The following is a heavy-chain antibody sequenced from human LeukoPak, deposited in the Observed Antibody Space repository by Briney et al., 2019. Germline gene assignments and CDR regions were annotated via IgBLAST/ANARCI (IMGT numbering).Heavy chain of an antibody. CDR3: AKGSSLWFGGQTIFDY. J-gene: IGHJ4*02. Sequence: GGSLRLSCAASGFTFSSYAMSWVRQAPGKGLEWVSAISGSGGSTYYADSVKGRFTISRDNSKNTLYLQMNSLRAEDTAVYYCAKGSSLWFGGQTIFDYWGQGTLVTVSS. V-gene: IGHV3-23*01. D-gene: IGHD3-10*01. CDR1: GFTFSSYA. CDR2: ISGSGGST.